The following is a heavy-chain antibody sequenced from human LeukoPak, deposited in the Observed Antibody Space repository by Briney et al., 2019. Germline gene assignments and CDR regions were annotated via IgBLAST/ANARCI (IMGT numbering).Heavy chain of an antibody. J-gene: IGHJ6*02. CDR2: INSDGSTT. V-gene: IGHV3-74*01. CDR3: AKGNYGMDV. CDR1: GFTFDDYA. Sequence: GGSLRLSCAASGFTFDDYAMHWVRQAPGKGLVWISRINSDGSTTSYADSVKGRFTISRDNAKNTLYLQMNSLRAEDTALYYCAKGNYGMDVWGQGTTVTVSS.